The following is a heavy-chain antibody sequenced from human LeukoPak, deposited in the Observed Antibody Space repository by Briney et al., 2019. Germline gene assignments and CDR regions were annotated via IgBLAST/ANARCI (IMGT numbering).Heavy chain of an antibody. CDR2: INH. Sequence: GGSLRLSCAASGFTFSNYAMSWVRQAPGKGLEWVSAINHNADSVEGRFTSSRDNSKKMLYLEMNSLRAEDTAVYYCASTGYCRGGSCPFDYWGQGILVTVSS. J-gene: IGHJ4*02. CDR1: GFTFSNYA. V-gene: IGHV3-23*01. D-gene: IGHD2-15*01. CDR3: ASTGYCRGGSCPFDY.